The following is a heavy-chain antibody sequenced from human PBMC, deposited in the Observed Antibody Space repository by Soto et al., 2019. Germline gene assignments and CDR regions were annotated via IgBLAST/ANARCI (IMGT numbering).Heavy chain of an antibody. CDR3: ARRYGGAFDI. CDR2: IYYSGST. Sequence: QVQLQESGPGLVKPSETLSLNCTVSGGSISSYYWSWIRQPPGKGLEWIGHIYYSGSTNYNPSLKSRVTISVDTSKNQFSLKLSSVTAADTDVYYCARRYGGAFDIWGQGTMVTVSS. CDR1: GGSISSYY. J-gene: IGHJ3*02. V-gene: IGHV4-59*08. D-gene: IGHD3-10*01.